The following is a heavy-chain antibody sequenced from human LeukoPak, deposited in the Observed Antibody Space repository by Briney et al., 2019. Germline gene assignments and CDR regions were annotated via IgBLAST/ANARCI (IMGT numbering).Heavy chain of an antibody. CDR2: IYYSGST. J-gene: IGHJ4*02. Sequence: SETLSLTCTVSGGSISSGSYYWGWLRQPPGKGLEWIGSIYYSGSTYYNPSLKSRVTISVDTSKNQFSLKLSSVTAADTAVYYCARDSGSGWYPTPFDYWGQGTLVTVSS. D-gene: IGHD6-19*01. CDR1: GGSISSGSYY. CDR3: ARDSGSGWYPTPFDY. V-gene: IGHV4-39*07.